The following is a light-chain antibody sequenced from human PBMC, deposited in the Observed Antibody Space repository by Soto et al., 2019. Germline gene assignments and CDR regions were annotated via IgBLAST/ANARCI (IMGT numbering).Light chain of an antibody. CDR2: EVT. V-gene: IGLV2-8*01. J-gene: IGLJ1*01. CDR1: SSDVGAYNY. Sequence: QSALTQPPSASGSPGQSVTISCTRTSSDVGAYNYVSWYQQHPGKAPKLMIYEVTKRPSGVPDRFSASKSGNTASLTVSGLQAEDEADYYCVSYAGSKNVFGTGTKLTVL. CDR3: VSYAGSKNV.